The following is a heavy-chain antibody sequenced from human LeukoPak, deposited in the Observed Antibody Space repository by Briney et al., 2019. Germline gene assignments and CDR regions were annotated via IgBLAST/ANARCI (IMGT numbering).Heavy chain of an antibody. V-gene: IGHV4-59*01. CDR3: ARSFYCSGGNCYSYYYYYYMDV. CDR1: GGSISSYY. D-gene: IGHD2-15*01. J-gene: IGHJ6*03. Sequence: SETLSLTCTVSGGSISSYYWSWIRQPPGKGLEWIGYIYYSGSTNYNPSLKSRVTISVDTSKNQFSLKLSSVTAADTAVYYCARSFYCSGGNCYSYYYYYYMDVWGKGTTVTVSS. CDR2: IYYSGST.